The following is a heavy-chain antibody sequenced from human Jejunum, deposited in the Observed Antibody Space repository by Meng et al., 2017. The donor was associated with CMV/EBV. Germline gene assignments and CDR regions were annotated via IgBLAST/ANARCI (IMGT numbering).Heavy chain of an antibody. CDR3: ARDQRRGYWFDP. Sequence: ATGDTCTGYYMQWVRQAPGQGLEWMGGINPNSGGTNYAQKFQGRVTMTRDTSISTAYMELSRLRSDDTAVYYCARDQRRGYWFDPWGQGTRVTVSS. V-gene: IGHV1-2*02. CDR1: GDTCTGYY. D-gene: IGHD3-10*01. CDR2: INPNSGGT. J-gene: IGHJ5*02.